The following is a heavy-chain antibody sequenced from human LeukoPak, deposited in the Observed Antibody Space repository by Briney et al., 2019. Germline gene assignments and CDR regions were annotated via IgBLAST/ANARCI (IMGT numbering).Heavy chain of an antibody. J-gene: IGHJ4*02. V-gene: IGHV3-11*04. Sequence: PGGSLRLSCAASGFTFSDYYMSWIRQAPGKGLEWVSYISSSSSTIYYADSVKGRFTISRDNAKNSLYLHMNSLRAEDTAVYYCAREVPNLDYFDYWGQGTLVTVPS. CDR1: GFTFSDYY. CDR2: ISSSSSTI. CDR3: AREVPNLDYFDY.